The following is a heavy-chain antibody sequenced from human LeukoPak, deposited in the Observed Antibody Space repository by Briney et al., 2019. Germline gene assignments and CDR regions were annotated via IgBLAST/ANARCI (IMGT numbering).Heavy chain of an antibody. CDR3: PKARGLYCSSTSCYDCDV. V-gene: IGHV1-2*02. J-gene: IGHJ6*04. Sequence: ASVKVSLKSSVYTFTAYYIHWVRQAPGRGLEWVGWINPNSGGTNYAQKFQGRVTLTRDTCITTAYMELSRLRSDDTAVYYWPKARGLYCSSTSCYDCDVWGKGTTVTVSS. D-gene: IGHD2-2*01. CDR1: VYTFTAYY. CDR2: INPNSGGT.